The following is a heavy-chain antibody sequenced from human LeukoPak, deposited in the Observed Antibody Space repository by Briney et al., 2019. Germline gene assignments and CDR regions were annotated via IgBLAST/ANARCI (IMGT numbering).Heavy chain of an antibody. Sequence: PSETLSLTCTVSGVSISTSIWWSWVRQAPGKGLEWVSAIGNSGGNTDYADSVKGRFTISRDNSKNTLYLQMNSLRAEDTAVYYCAKDRWVQTSESSSYYYFDYWGQGTLVTVSS. CDR2: IGNSGGNT. V-gene: IGHV3-23*01. D-gene: IGHD3-10*01. J-gene: IGHJ4*02. CDR1: GVSISTSI. CDR3: AKDRWVQTSESSSYYYFDY.